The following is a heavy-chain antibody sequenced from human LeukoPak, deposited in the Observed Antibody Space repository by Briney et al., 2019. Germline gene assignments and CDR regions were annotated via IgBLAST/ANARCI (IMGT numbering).Heavy chain of an antibody. D-gene: IGHD4-11*01. CDR2: FKTKYSQV. V-gene: IGHV3-23*05. J-gene: IGHJ4*02. CDR1: GFTFSDYA. Sequence: GGSLRLSCVASGFTFSDYAMNWARQAPGKGLEWVSTFKTKYSQVYYAESVRGWFTISTDNSEKTVYLQMNSLRAEDTALYYCARSVPDYTRFDYWGQGALVTVSS. CDR3: ARSVPDYTRFDY.